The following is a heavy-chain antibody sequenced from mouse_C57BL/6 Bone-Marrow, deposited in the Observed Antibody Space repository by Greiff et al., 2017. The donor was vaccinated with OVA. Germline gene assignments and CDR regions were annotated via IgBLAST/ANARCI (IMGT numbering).Heavy chain of an antibody. D-gene: IGHD1-1*01. CDR1: GYTFTDYN. CDR2: INPNNGGT. Sequence: EVQLQQSGPELVKPGASVKIPCKASGYTFTDYNMDWVKQSHGKSLEWIGDINPNNGGTIYNQKFKGKATLTVDKSSSTAYMELRSLTSEDTAVYYCARSELRYYDGSSYEDWYFDVWGTGTTVTVSS. CDR3: ARSELRYYDGSSYEDWYFDV. J-gene: IGHJ1*03. V-gene: IGHV1-18*01.